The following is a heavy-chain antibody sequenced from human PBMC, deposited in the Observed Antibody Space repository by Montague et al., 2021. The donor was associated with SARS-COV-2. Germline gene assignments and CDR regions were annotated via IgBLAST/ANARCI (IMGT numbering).Heavy chain of an antibody. J-gene: IGHJ6*03. CDR1: GASFSDFY. Sequence: SETLSLTCAVYGASFSDFYWSLIRQPPGKGLEWIGEISNRGSTNXNPSLESRVTISVDTSKNQLSLKLNSVTAADTAVYYCARGPARITIFEIPVYYYHMDIWGKGTTVTVSS. CDR2: ISNRGST. CDR3: ARGPARITIFEIPVYYYHMDI. V-gene: IGHV4-34*01. D-gene: IGHD3-3*01.